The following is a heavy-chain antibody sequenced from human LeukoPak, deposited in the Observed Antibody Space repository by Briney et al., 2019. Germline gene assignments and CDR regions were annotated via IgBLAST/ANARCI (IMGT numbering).Heavy chain of an antibody. Sequence: GRSLRLSCAASGFTFSTYAMHWVRQAPGKGLEWVAVISYDGIIKYYADSVKGRFTISRDNSKNTLYLRMNSLRVEDTAVYYCARSTATAMASNREGWGQGTLVTVS. CDR3: ARSTATAMASNREG. V-gene: IGHV3-30-3*01. D-gene: IGHD5-18*01. CDR2: ISYDGIIK. CDR1: GFTFSTYA. J-gene: IGHJ4*02.